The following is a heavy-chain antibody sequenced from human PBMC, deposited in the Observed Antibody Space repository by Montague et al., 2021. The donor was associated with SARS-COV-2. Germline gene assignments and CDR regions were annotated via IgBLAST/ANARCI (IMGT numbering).Heavy chain of an antibody. J-gene: IGHJ1*01. CDR2: ISSSGSTI. V-gene: IGHV3-48*04. CDR3: ASLNYYDSSGYYSGGTPDEYFQH. CDR1: GFTFSSYS. D-gene: IGHD3-22*01. Sequence: SLRLSCAASGFTFSSYSMNWVRQAPGKGLEWVSYISSSGSTIYYADSVKGRFTISRDNAKNPLYLQMNSLRAEDTAVYYCASLNYYDSSGYYSGGTPDEYFQHWGQGTLVTVSS.